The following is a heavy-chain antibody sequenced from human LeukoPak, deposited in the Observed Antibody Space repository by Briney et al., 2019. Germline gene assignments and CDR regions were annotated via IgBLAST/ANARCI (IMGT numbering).Heavy chain of an antibody. CDR1: GFSFGKYW. CDR3: ARDRRDKDFDY. J-gene: IGHJ4*02. V-gene: IGHV3-7*01. D-gene: IGHD2-15*01. Sequence: GGSLRLSCVASGFSFGKYWMSWVRQAPGKGLEWVANIKLDGSEKNYVDSVKGRFTISRDNAKNSLYLQMNSLRAEDTAVYYCARDRRDKDFDYRGQGTLVTVSS. CDR2: IKLDGSEK.